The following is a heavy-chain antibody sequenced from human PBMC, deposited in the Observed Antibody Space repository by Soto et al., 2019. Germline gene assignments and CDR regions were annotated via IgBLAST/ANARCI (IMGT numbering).Heavy chain of an antibody. CDR3: VKNGAFALEH. Sequence: PSETLSLTCAVSGDSVSSRQWWSWVRQPPGGGLEWIGEIYRGSSPTYSPSLESRITISVDKSWNLLSLRLNSVTAADTAVYFCVKNGAFALEHWGQGILVTVSS. CDR2: IYRGSSP. CDR1: GDSVSSRQW. D-gene: IGHD2-8*01. V-gene: IGHV4-4*02. J-gene: IGHJ1*01.